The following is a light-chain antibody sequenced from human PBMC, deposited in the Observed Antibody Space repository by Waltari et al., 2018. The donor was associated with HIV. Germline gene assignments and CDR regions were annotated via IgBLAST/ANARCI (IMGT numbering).Light chain of an antibody. CDR2: DVS. CDR3: CSYAGSRTWV. V-gene: IGLV2-23*02. CDR1: SSAIGCYNY. Sequence: QSALTQPASVSGSPGQSITLSCTGTSSAIGCYNYVSWYQQHPGKAPKLMIYDVSKRPSGVSNRFSGSKSGNTASLTISGLQAEDETDYYCCSYAGSRTWVFGGGTKLTVL. J-gene: IGLJ3*02.